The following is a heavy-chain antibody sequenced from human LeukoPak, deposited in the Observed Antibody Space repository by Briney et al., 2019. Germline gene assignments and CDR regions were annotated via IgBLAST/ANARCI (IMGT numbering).Heavy chain of an antibody. Sequence: ASVKVSCKTSGYTFSVYYMHWVRQAPGQGLEWMGWTNPNGGATNYAQKFQGRVTMTRDTSISTAYMDLSRLRSDDTAIYYCARGPYGVYYYYMDVWGKGTTVTVSS. CDR2: TNPNGGAT. V-gene: IGHV1-2*02. CDR3: ARGPYGVYYYYMDV. D-gene: IGHD4-17*01. CDR1: GYTFSVYY. J-gene: IGHJ6*03.